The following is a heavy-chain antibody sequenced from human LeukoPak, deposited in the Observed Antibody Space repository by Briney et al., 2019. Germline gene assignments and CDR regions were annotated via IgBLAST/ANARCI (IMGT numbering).Heavy chain of an antibody. D-gene: IGHD2-2*01. V-gene: IGHV1-24*01. CDR2: FDPDDGET. CDR3: ARSRPRYCSSTSCRVYNAFDI. CDR1: GYTLTELS. J-gene: IGHJ3*02. Sequence: GASVKVSCKVSGYTLTELSMHWVRQAPGKGLEWMGSFDPDDGETIYAQKFQGRVTMTRDTSISTAYMELSRLRSDDTAVYYCARSRPRYCSSTSCRVYNAFDIWGQGTMVTVSS.